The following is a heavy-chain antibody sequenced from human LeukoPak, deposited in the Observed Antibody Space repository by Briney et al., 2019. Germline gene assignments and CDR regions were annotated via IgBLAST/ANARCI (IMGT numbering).Heavy chain of an antibody. CDR3: ARGQGGYSYGY. CDR2: INHSGST. V-gene: IGHV4-34*01. Sequence: PSETLSLTCAVYGGSFSGYYWSWIRQPPGKGLEWIGEINHSGSTNYNPSLKSRVTISVDTSKNQFSLKLSSVTAADTAVYYCARGQGGYSYGYWGQGTLVTVSS. D-gene: IGHD5-18*01. J-gene: IGHJ4*02. CDR1: GGSFSGYY.